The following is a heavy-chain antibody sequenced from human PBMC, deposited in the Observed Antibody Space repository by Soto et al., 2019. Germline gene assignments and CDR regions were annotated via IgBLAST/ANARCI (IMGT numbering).Heavy chain of an antibody. Sequence: GGSLRLSCAASGFTFSDYYMSWIRQAPGKGLEWVSYISSSSSYTNYADSVKGRFTISRDNAKNSLYLQMNSLRAEDTAVYYCARAGNDYGDPYYFDYWGQGTLVTVSS. CDR3: ARAGNDYGDPYYFDY. V-gene: IGHV3-11*06. CDR2: ISSSSSYT. CDR1: GFTFSDYY. J-gene: IGHJ4*02. D-gene: IGHD4-17*01.